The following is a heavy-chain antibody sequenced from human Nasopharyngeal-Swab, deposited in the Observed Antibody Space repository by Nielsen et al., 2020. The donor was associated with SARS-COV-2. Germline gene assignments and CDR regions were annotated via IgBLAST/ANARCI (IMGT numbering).Heavy chain of an antibody. Sequence: GGSLRLSCKGSGYRFNSYWIGWVRQMPGKGLEWMGSIYPGNSDTRYSPAFHGRVTISADKSINTAYLQWTSLRASDTAVYYCARRAARDGYNYEVDPWGQGTLVTVSS. V-gene: IGHV5-51*01. D-gene: IGHD5-24*01. CDR1: GYRFNSYW. J-gene: IGHJ5*02. CDR3: ARRAARDGYNYEVDP. CDR2: IYPGNSDT.